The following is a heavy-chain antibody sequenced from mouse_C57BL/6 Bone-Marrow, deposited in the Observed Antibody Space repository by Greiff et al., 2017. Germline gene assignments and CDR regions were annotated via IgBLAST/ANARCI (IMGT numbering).Heavy chain of an antibody. CDR1: GYTFTSYG. V-gene: IGHV1-81*01. D-gene: IGHD1-1*01. Sequence: QVQLQQSGAELARPGASVKLSCTASGYTFTSYGISWVKQRTEQGLEWIGEIYPRSGNTYYNEKFKGKATLTADKSSSTAYMELRSLTSEDSAVYFCAREAITTGVDYWGQGTTLTVSS. CDR3: AREAITTGVDY. CDR2: IYPRSGNT. J-gene: IGHJ2*01.